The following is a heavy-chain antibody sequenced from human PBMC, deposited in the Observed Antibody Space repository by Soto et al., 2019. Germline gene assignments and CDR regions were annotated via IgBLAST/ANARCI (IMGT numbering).Heavy chain of an antibody. J-gene: IGHJ6*02. CDR1: GGTFSSYA. V-gene: IGHV1-69*13. Sequence: SVKVSCKASGGTFSSYAISWVRQAPGQGLEWMGGIIPIFGTANYAQKFQGRVTITADESTSTAYMELSSLKSEDTAVYYCARGSEVAGTDYYYYGMDVWGQGTTVTVSS. CDR3: ARGSEVAGTDYYYYGMDV. D-gene: IGHD6-19*01. CDR2: IIPIFGTA.